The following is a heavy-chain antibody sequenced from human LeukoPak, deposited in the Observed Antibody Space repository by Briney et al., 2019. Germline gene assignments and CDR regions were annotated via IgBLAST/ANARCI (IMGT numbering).Heavy chain of an antibody. CDR2: IYYSGNT. CDR1: GFSFSSYY. V-gene: IGHV4-59*12. J-gene: IGHJ6*02. D-gene: IGHD3-16*01. CDR3: AKNLTPVMRGHYYGIEV. Sequence: SETLSLSCAASGFSFSSYYLTWVRRPAGRGLEWIGYIYYSGNTNYNPSLKSRLTMSVDTSKNQFSLKLNSVTAADTAEYYCAKNLTPVMRGHYYGIEVWGQGATVTVSS.